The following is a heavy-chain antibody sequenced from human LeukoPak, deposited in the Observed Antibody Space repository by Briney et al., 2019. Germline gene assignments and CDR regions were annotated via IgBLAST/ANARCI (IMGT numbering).Heavy chain of an antibody. CDR3: SRGLDSRKLGY. CDR1: GGSFSGYY. V-gene: IGHV4-34*01. CDR2: INHSGST. Sequence: SETLSLTCAVYGGSFSGYYWSWIRQPPGKGLKWIGEINHSGSTNYNPSLKSRVTISVDTSKNQFSLNLNSVTAADTAVYFCSRGLDSRKLGYWGQGTLVTVSS. D-gene: IGHD3-22*01. J-gene: IGHJ4*02.